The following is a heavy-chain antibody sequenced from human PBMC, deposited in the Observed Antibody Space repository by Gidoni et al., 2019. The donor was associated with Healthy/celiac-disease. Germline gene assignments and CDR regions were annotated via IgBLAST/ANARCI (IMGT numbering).Heavy chain of an antibody. CDR2: ILPIFGTA. CDR1: GGTFSSYA. CDR3: ARDGRGSSWYFDY. Sequence: QVQLVQSGAEGKKPGDSVKVSGEASGGTFSSYAISWVRQAPGQGLEWMGGILPIFGTANYAQQFQGRVTITAAESTSTAYMELSSLRSADTAVYYCARDGRGSSWYFDYWGQGTLVTVSS. D-gene: IGHD6-13*01. V-gene: IGHV1-69*01. J-gene: IGHJ4*02.